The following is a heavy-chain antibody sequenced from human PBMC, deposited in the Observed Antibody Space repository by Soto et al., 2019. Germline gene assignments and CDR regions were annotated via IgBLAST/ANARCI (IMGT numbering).Heavy chain of an antibody. J-gene: IGHJ4*02. CDR3: AKDPWIQLWLGTFDY. Sequence: GSLRLSCAASGFTFSSYAMSWVRQAPGKGLEWVSAISGSGGSTYYADSVKGRFTISRDNSKNTLYLQMNSLRAEDTAVYYCAKDPWIQLWLGTFDYWGQGTLVTVSS. CDR1: GFTFSSYA. D-gene: IGHD5-18*01. CDR2: ISGSGGST. V-gene: IGHV3-23*01.